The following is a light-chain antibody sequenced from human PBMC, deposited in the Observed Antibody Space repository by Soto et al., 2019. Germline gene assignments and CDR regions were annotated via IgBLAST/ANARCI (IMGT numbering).Light chain of an antibody. J-gene: IGKJ1*01. CDR1: QSISTS. V-gene: IGKV1-39*01. Sequence: DIQMTQSPSTLSASVGDRVTITCRASQSISTSLAWYQQKPGKAPKLLIFAASSLQSGVPSRFSGSRSGPDFTLTISSLQPEDFATYYCQQSYSSPPTFGQGTKVDIK. CDR2: AAS. CDR3: QQSYSSPPT.